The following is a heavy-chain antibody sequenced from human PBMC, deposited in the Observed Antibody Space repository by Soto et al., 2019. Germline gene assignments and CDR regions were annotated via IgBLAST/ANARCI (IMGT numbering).Heavy chain of an antibody. V-gene: IGHV1-18*04. CDR2: ISAYNGNT. J-gene: IGHJ6*02. Sequence: ASVKVSCKASGYTFTSYGISWVRQAPGQGLEWMGWISAYNGNTDYAQKLQGRVTMTTDTSTRTAYMELRSLRSDDTAVYYCARDGRIVVVPAGRDYYYYCMDVWGQGTTGTVAS. D-gene: IGHD2-2*01. CDR3: ARDGRIVVVPAGRDYYYYCMDV. CDR1: GYTFTSYG.